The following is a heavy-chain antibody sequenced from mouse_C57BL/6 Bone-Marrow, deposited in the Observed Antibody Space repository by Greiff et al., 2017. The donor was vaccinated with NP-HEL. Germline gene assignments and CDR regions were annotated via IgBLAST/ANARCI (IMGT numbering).Heavy chain of an antibody. J-gene: IGHJ4*01. CDR1: GFNIKDDY. D-gene: IGHD1-1*01. Sequence: EVQLVESGAELVRPGASVKLSCTVSGFNIKDDYMHWVKQRPEQGLEWIGWIDPENGDTEYASKFQGKATITAHTSSNTAYLQLSSLTSEDTAVYYCTTGGSSPYAMDYWGQGTSVTVSS. CDR2: IDPENGDT. CDR3: TTGGSSPYAMDY. V-gene: IGHV14-4*01.